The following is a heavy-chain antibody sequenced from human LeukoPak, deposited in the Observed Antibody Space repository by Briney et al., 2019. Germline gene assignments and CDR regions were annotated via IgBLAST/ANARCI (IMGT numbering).Heavy chain of an antibody. CDR3: AKDQGPMNYDSSGYPDY. J-gene: IGHJ4*02. CDR1: GFTFSSYG. Sequence: GGSLRLSCAASGFTFSSYGMHWVRQAPGKGLEWVAVISYDGSSKYYADSVKGRFTISRDNSKNTLYLQMNSLRAEGTAVYYCAKDQGPMNYDSSGYPDYWGQGTLVTVSS. V-gene: IGHV3-30*18. CDR2: ISYDGSSK. D-gene: IGHD3-22*01.